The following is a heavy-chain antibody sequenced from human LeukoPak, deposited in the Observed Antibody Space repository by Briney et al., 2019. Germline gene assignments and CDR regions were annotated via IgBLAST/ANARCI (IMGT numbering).Heavy chain of an antibody. CDR1: GFTFSSYS. J-gene: IGHJ4*02. Sequence: GGSLRLSCAASGFTFSSYSMNWVRQAPGKGLEWVSYISTSGSTIYYADSVKGRLTISRDNVKNSLYLQMNSLRDEDTAVYYCARGGQEASEPALDYWGQGTLVTVSS. CDR2: ISTSGSTI. CDR3: ARGGQEASEPALDY. D-gene: IGHD1-14*01. V-gene: IGHV3-48*02.